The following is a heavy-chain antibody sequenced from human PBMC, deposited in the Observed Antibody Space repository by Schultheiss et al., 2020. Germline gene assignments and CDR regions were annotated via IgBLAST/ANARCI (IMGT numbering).Heavy chain of an antibody. CDR2: IYPGDSDT. CDR3: ARRAYCSSTSCPSWFDP. V-gene: IGHV5-51*01. D-gene: IGHD2-2*01. Sequence: GGSLRLSCKGSGYSFTSYWIGWVRQMPGKGLEWMGIIYPGDSDTRYSPSFQGQVTISADKSISTAYLQWSSLKASDTAMYYCARRAYCSSTSCPSWFDPWGQGTLVTVSS. J-gene: IGHJ5*02. CDR1: GYSFTSYW.